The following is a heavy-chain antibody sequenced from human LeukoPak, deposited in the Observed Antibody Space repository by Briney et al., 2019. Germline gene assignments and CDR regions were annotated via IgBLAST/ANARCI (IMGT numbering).Heavy chain of an antibody. Sequence: SETLSLICAVCGGSFSGYYWSWIRQPPGKGLEWIGEINHSGSTNYNPSLKSRVTISVDTSKNQFSLKVSSVTAADTAVYYCARVGDYGVIDYWGQGTLVTVSS. D-gene: IGHD4-17*01. J-gene: IGHJ4*02. CDR3: ARVGDYGVIDY. V-gene: IGHV4-34*01. CDR1: GGSFSGYY. CDR2: INHSGST.